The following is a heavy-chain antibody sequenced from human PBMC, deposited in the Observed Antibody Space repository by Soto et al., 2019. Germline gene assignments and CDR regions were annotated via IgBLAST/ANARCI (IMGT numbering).Heavy chain of an antibody. CDR1: GFTVSSNY. V-gene: IGHV3-66*01. CDR3: ANLRAHHDVFAI. Sequence: GGSLRLSCAASGFTVSSNYMNWVRQAPGMGLEWVSVIYTSGITYYADSVKGRFTISRDNSKNTLYLQMNSLRAEDTAMYYCANLRAHHDVFAIWGQGTMVTVSS. J-gene: IGHJ3*02. CDR2: IYTSGIT.